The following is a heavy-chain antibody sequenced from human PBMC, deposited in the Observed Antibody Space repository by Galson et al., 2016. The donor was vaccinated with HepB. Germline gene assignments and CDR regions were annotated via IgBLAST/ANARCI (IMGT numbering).Heavy chain of an antibody. CDR2: INQDGGET. CDR1: GFTFSNYW. J-gene: IGHJ2*01. V-gene: IGHV3-7*04. D-gene: IGHD6-19*01. Sequence: SLRLSCAASGFTFSNYWMGWVRQTPGKGLEWVANINQDGGETYYVDSAKGRFTISRDNAKRSLHLQLNSLKAEDTAVFYCARGSSGWDWSFDLWGRGTLVTVSS. CDR3: ARGSSGWDWSFDL.